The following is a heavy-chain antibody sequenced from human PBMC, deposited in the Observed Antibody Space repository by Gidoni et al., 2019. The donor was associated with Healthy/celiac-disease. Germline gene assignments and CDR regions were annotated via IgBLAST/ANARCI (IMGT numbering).Heavy chain of an antibody. J-gene: IGHJ4*02. V-gene: IGHV3-23*01. D-gene: IGHD6-13*01. CDR1: GFTFSSYA. CDR3: AKALYSSSWYDY. CDR2: ISGSGGST. Sequence: EVQLLESGGGLVQPGGSLRLSCAASGFTFSSYAMRWVRQAPGKGLEWVSAISGSGGSTYYADSVKGRFTISRDNSKNTLYLQMNSLSAEDTAVYYCAKALYSSSWYDYWGQGTLVTVSS.